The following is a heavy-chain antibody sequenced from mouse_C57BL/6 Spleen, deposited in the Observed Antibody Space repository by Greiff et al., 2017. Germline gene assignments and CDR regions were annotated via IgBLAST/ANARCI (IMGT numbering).Heavy chain of an antibody. Sequence: EVQLQQSGPELVKPGASVKMSCKASGYTFTDYNMHWVKQSHGKSLEWIGYINPNNGGTSYNQKFKGKATLTVNKSSSTAYMELRSLTSEDSAVYYCAKFNWDPYFDYWGQGTTLTVSS. V-gene: IGHV1-22*01. CDR1: GYTFTDYN. CDR2: INPNNGGT. CDR3: AKFNWDPYFDY. J-gene: IGHJ2*01. D-gene: IGHD4-1*02.